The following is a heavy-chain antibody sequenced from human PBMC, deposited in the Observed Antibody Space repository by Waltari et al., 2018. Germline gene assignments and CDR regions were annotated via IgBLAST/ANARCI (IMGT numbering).Heavy chain of an antibody. CDR1: GFTFSNYA. V-gene: IGHV3-23*01. CDR3: AKSRYYDTFSDY. Sequence: EVQLLESGGGLVQPGGSLRLSCAASGFTFSNYAMNWVRQAPGKGLEWVSAISGSGSSTYYADSVKGRFSISRDNSKKTLYLQMNSLRAEDTAVYYCAKSRYYDTFSDYWGQGTLVTVSS. D-gene: IGHD3-22*01. J-gene: IGHJ4*02. CDR2: ISGSGSST.